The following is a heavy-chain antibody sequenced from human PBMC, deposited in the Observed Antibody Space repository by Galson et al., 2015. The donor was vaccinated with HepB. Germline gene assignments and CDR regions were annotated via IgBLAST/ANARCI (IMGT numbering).Heavy chain of an antibody. CDR1: GFTFDDYA. Sequence: SLRLSCAASGFTFDDYAMHWVRQAPGKGLEWVSGINWNSGSKGYADSVKGRFAISRDNAKNSLYLHMNSLRTEDTALYYCAKTRSSGLCYYGSGTSTRYFDYWGQGTLVTVSS. J-gene: IGHJ4*02. V-gene: IGHV3-9*01. D-gene: IGHD3-10*01. CDR3: AKTRSSGLCYYGSGTSTRYFDY. CDR2: INWNSGSK.